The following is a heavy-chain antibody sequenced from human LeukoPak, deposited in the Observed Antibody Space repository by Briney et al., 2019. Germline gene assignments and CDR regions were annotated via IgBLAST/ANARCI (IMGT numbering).Heavy chain of an antibody. CDR3: ARADIVVVVAAIVFDY. CDR2: INSSSSYI. V-gene: IGHV3-21*01. Sequence: PGGTLRLSCAASGCTFSSYGINWVRQAPGKGLEWVSSINSSSSYIYYADSVKGRFTISRDNAKNSLYLQMNSLRAEDTAVYYCARADIVVVVAAIVFDYWGQGTLVTVSS. D-gene: IGHD2-15*01. J-gene: IGHJ4*02. CDR1: GCTFSSYG.